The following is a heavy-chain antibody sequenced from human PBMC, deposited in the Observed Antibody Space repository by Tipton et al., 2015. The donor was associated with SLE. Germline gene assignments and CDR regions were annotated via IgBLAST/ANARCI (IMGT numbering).Heavy chain of an antibody. CDR2: IIPIFGTA. D-gene: IGHD2-15*01. CDR1: GGTFSSYA. Sequence: QSGAEVKKPGSSVKVSCKASGGTFSSYAISWVRQAPGQGLEWMGGIIPIFGTANYAQKFQGRVTITADESTSTAYMELSSLRSEDTAVYYCASPYCSGGSCYGASFDIWGQGTMVTVSS. CDR3: ASPYCSGGSCYGASFDI. J-gene: IGHJ3*02. V-gene: IGHV1-69*01.